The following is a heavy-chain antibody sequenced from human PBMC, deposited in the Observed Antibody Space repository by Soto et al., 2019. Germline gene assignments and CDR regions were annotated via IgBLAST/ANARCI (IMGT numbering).Heavy chain of an antibody. D-gene: IGHD1-26*01. V-gene: IGHV3-23*01. CDR2: ISGSGGST. Sequence: GGALRLSCAASGFTFSSYAMSWVRQAPGKGLEWVSAISGSGGSTYYADSVKGRFTISRDNSKNTLYLQMNSLRAEDTAVYYYAKVVGATGCFDYWGQGTLVPVS. CDR1: GFTFSSYA. CDR3: AKVVGATGCFDY. J-gene: IGHJ4*02.